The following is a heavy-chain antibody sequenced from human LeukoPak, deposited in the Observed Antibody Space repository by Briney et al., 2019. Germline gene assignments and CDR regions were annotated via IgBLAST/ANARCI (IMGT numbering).Heavy chain of an antibody. J-gene: IGHJ5*02. D-gene: IGHD3-10*01. V-gene: IGHV4-34*01. CDR1: GGSFSGYY. Sequence: SETLSLTCAVYGGSFSGYYWSWIRQPPGKGLEWIGEINHSGSTNYNPSLKSRVTISVDTSKNQFSLKLSSVTAADTAVYYCARKLLWFGELMWFDPWGQGTLVTVSS. CDR2: INHSGST. CDR3: ARKLLWFGELMWFDP.